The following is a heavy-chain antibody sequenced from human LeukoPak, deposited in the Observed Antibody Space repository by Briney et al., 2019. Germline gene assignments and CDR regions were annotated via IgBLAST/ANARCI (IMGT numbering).Heavy chain of an antibody. J-gene: IGHJ3*02. Sequence: GGSLRLSCAASGFTVSSNYMSWVRQAPGKGLEWVSVIYPGGSTYYADSVKGRFTISRHNSENTLDLQMNSLRVEDTAVYYCARGPWAAAGGSIDGLDIWGQGTMVTVSS. D-gene: IGHD6-13*01. V-gene: IGHV3-53*04. CDR3: ARGPWAAAGGSIDGLDI. CDR2: IYPGGST. CDR1: GFTVSSNY.